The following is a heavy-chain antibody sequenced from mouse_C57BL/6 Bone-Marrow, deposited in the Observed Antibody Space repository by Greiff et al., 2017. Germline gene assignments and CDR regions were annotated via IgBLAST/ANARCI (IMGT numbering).Heavy chain of an antibody. Sequence: EVKLMESGGGLVKPGGSLKLSCAASGFTFSDYGMHWVRQAPEKGLEWVAYISSGSSTIYYADTVKGRFTISRDNAKNTLFLQMTRLRSEDTAMYYCARDDYDWFAYWGQGTLVTVSA. CDR2: ISSGSSTI. CDR1: GFTFSDYG. V-gene: IGHV5-17*01. D-gene: IGHD2-4*01. CDR3: ARDDYDWFAY. J-gene: IGHJ3*01.